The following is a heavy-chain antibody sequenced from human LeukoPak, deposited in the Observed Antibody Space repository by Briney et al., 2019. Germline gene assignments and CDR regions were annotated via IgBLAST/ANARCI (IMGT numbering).Heavy chain of an antibody. CDR3: AKAYGYCTTTSCSHEEFDY. V-gene: IGHV3-33*06. J-gene: IGHJ4*02. Sequence: PGRSLRLSCLASGISFRTYGMHWVRQAPGKGLDWVAAIWNDGTNEQYADSVKGRFAISRDNSKNTLYLQMNSLRAEDTAVYYCAKAYGYCTTTSCSHEEFDYWGQGTLVTVSS. CDR2: IWNDGTNE. D-gene: IGHD2-2*01. CDR1: GISFRTYG.